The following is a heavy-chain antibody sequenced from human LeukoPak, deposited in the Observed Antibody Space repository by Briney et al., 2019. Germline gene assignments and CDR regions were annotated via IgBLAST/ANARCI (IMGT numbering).Heavy chain of an antibody. CDR2: INSDDSII. CDR3: AREIGDSTSWNEAFDF. J-gene: IGHJ3*01. V-gene: IGHV3-74*01. Sequence: PGGSLRLSCAASGFTFSTYWMHWVRQAPGEGLVWVSRINSDDSIINYADSVKGRFTISRDNAKNTLYLQMNSLRAEDTAVYYCAREIGDSTSWNEAFDFWGRGTMVAVSS. D-gene: IGHD1-1*01. CDR1: GFTFSTYW.